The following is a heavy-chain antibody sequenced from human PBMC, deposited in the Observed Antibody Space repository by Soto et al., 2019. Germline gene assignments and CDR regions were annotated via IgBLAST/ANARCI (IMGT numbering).Heavy chain of an antibody. Sequence: DVQLVESGGGLVKPGGSLRLSCVASGPTFSTYGMNWIRQTPGKGLEWVSSITSSGSYIHYADSVQGRFTVSRDNAKNSMYLQMNSLRVEDTAVYFCARDESAGSSTSNWGQGTLATVSS. V-gene: IGHV3-21*01. J-gene: IGHJ4*02. CDR3: ARDESAGSSTSN. CDR2: ITSSGSYI. D-gene: IGHD2-2*01. CDR1: GPTFSTYG.